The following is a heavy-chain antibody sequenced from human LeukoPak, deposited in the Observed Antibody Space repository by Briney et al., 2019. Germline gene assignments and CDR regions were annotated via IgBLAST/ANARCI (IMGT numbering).Heavy chain of an antibody. J-gene: IGHJ4*02. CDR2: IKYDGSEK. Sequence: GGSLRLSCAASGFAFSSYWMSWVRQAPGKGLEWVANIKYDGSEKDYVDSVKGRFTISRDNAKNSLYLQMNSLGAEDTAVYYCARDIEAAGLFFDYWGQGTLVTVSS. D-gene: IGHD6-13*01. CDR1: GFAFSSYW. V-gene: IGHV3-7*01. CDR3: ARDIEAAGLFFDY.